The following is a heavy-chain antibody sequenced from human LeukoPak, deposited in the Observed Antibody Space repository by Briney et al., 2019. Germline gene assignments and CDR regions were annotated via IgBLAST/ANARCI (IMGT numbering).Heavy chain of an antibody. Sequence: PSETLSLTCRVSGASINSGSNYWGWIRQPPGKTLEWIGSIYSSGSTYYNPSLKSRVIIMIDTPKNHFSLTLSSVTAADTAVYYCARRNYYGSGSYYLVWGQGTLVTVSS. CDR2: IYSSGST. J-gene: IGHJ4*02. CDR1: GASINSGSNY. V-gene: IGHV4-39*07. CDR3: ARRNYYGSGSYYLV. D-gene: IGHD3-10*01.